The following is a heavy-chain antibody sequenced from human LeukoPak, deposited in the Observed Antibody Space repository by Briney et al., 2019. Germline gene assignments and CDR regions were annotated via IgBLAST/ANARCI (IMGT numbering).Heavy chain of an antibody. V-gene: IGHV1-2*02. CDR2: INPNSGGT. CDR1: GYTFTGYY. CDR3: ARVFVGRGYWAPFDY. J-gene: IGHJ4*02. Sequence: GASVKVSCKASGYTFTGYYMHWVRQAPGQGLEWMGWINPNSGGTNYAQKFQGRVTMTRDTSISTAYMELSRLRSDDTAVCYCARVFVGRGYWAPFDYWGQGTLVTVSS. D-gene: IGHD3-3*01.